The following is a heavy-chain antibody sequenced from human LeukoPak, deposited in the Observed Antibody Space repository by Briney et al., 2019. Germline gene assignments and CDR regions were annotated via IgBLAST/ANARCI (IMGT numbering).Heavy chain of an antibody. CDR1: GFTFSSYG. CDR2: IWYDGSNK. CDR3: AKDLGTFEYMDV. V-gene: IGHV3-33*06. Sequence: GGSLRLSCAASGFTFSSYGMHWVRQAPGKGLEWVSVIWYDGSNKYYADSVKGRFTISRDNSKNTLYLQMNSLSAEDTAVYYCAKDLGTFEYMDVWGKGTTVTVSS. J-gene: IGHJ6*03. D-gene: IGHD3-16*01.